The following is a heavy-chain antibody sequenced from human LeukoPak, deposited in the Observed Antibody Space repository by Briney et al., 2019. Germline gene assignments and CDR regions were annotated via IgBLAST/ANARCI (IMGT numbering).Heavy chain of an antibody. CDR2: INPSDSIT. CDR3: ARGLGRGRYFDWFDY. CDR1: GYTFTSYY. D-gene: IGHD3-9*01. V-gene: IGHV1-46*01. Sequence: ASVKVSCKASGYTFTSYYMHWVRQAPGQGLEWVGIINPSDSITTYAQKFQGRVTMTRDTSTSTVYMELSSLRSEDSAVYYCARGLGRGRYFDWFDYWGQGTLVTVSS. J-gene: IGHJ4*02.